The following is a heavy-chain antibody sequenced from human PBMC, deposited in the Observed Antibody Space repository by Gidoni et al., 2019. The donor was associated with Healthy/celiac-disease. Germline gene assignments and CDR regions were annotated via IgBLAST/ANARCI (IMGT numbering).Heavy chain of an antibody. V-gene: IGHV4-31*01. J-gene: IGHJ6*03. CDR1: GRSISSGGYY. D-gene: IGHD3-10*01. CDR2: IYYSGST. Sequence: QVQLQESGPGLVKPSQPLSLTCTVSGRSISSGGYYWSWIRQHPGKGLEWIGYIYYSGSTYYNPSLKSLVTISVDTSKNQFSLKLSSVTAAYTAVYYCARDLGALWFGESDYMDVWGKGTTVTVSS. CDR3: ARDLGALWFGESDYMDV.